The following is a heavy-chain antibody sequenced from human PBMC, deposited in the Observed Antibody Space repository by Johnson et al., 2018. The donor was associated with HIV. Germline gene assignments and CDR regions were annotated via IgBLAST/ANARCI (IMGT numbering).Heavy chain of an antibody. CDR3: ARSRGGGSEEACDS. J-gene: IGHJ3*02. CDR1: GFTFDDYA. CDR2: INWSSGNI. V-gene: IGHV3-9*01. D-gene: IGHD1-26*01. Sequence: VQLVESGGGLVQPGRSLRLSCAASGFTFDDYAMHWVRQAPGQGLEWVSGINWSSGNIDYADSVKGRFTVSRDNSKNTRYVEMNSLRSEATAGYYCARSRGGGSEEACDSWGQGTMGTVSS.